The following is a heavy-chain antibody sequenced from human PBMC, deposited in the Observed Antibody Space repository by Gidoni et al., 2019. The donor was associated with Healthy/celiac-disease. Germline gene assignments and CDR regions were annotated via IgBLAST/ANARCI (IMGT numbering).Heavy chain of an antibody. D-gene: IGHD1-26*01. Sequence: QVQLVQSGAEVKKPGASVKVSCKASGYTFIGYYIHWVRQAPGQGLEWMGRINPNSGGTNYAQKFQGRVTMTRDTSISTAYMELSRLRSDDTAVYYCARIGVGATFSRAFDIWGQGTMVTVSS. J-gene: IGHJ3*02. CDR2: INPNSGGT. V-gene: IGHV1-2*06. CDR3: ARIGVGATFSRAFDI. CDR1: GYTFIGYY.